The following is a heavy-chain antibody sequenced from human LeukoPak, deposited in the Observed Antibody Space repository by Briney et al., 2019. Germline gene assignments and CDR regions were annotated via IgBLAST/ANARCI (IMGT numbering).Heavy chain of an antibody. D-gene: IGHD2-2*01. Sequence: RAGGSLRLSCSASGFRFDDYGMSWVRHVPGKGLEWVSGTNWDGASTGYADSVKGRFTISRDNVKNFLYLQMNSLRVEDTALYFCGRVYCSTTSCYDYYDYYMDVWGKETTVTVSS. V-gene: IGHV3-20*04. CDR2: TNWDGAST. J-gene: IGHJ6*03. CDR1: GFRFDDYG. CDR3: GRVYCSTTSCYDYYDYYMDV.